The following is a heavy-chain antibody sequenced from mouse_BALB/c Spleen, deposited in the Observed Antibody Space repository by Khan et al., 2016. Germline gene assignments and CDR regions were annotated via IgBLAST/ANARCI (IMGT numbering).Heavy chain of an antibody. CDR2: IRTKSNNLAT. CDR3: YRRNLRWYFDV. V-gene: IGHV10-1*02. Sequence: EVQLVESGGGLVQPKGSLKLSCAASGFTFNTYAMDWVRQAPGKGLEWVARIRTKSNNLATYYADSVKDRFTISRDDSQSMLYLQMNNLKTEDTAEYYCYRRNLRWYFDVWGEGTTVTVSS. J-gene: IGHJ1*01. D-gene: IGHD1-1*01. CDR1: GFTFNTYA.